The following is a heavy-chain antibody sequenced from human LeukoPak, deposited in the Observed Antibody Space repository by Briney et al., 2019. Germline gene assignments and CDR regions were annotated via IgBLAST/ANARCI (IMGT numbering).Heavy chain of an antibody. Sequence: SETLSLTCTVSGGSISSYYWSWIRQPAGKGLEWIGRIYASGSTSYNPSLKSRVTMSVDTSKNQFSLKLSSVSAADTAVYYCASNGVTSGPFDYWGQGTLVTVSS. D-gene: IGHD4-11*01. CDR1: GGSISSYY. J-gene: IGHJ4*02. V-gene: IGHV4-4*07. CDR3: ASNGVTSGPFDY. CDR2: IYASGST.